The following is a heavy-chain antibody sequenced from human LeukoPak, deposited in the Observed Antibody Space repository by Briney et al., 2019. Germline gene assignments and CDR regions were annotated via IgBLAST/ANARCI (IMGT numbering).Heavy chain of an antibody. CDR1: GGTFSSYA. CDR3: ARGWGRITTVRGVIVDY. V-gene: IGHV1-2*02. CDR2: INPNSGGT. D-gene: IGHD3-10*01. J-gene: IGHJ4*02. Sequence: ASVKVSCKASGGTFSSYAISWVRQAPGQGLEWMGWINPNSGGTNYAQKFQGRVTMTRDTSISTAYMELSRLRSDDTAVYYCARGWGRITTVRGVIVDYWGQGTLVTVSS.